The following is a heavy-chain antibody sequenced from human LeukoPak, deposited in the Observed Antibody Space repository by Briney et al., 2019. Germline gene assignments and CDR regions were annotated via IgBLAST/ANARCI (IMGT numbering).Heavy chain of an antibody. V-gene: IGHV4-59*01. Sequence: PSETLSLTRTVSGGSTSSYYWSWIRQPPGKGLEWIGYIYYSGSTNYNPSLKSRVTISVDTSKNQFSLKLSSVTAADTAVYYCARSRGSWYGRDFDYWGQGTLDTVSS. D-gene: IGHD6-13*01. J-gene: IGHJ4*02. CDR3: ARSRGSWYGRDFDY. CDR2: IYYSGST. CDR1: GGSTSSYY.